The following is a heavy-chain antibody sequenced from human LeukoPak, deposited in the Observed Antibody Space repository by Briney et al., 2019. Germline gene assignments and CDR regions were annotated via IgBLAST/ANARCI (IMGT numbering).Heavy chain of an antibody. J-gene: IGHJ4*02. CDR3: AREDDWNYEDY. CDR1: GFTFSYYW. Sequence: PGGSLRLSCAASGFTFSYYWMSWVRQAPGKGLEWVANIKQDGSEKYYVNSVKGRFTISRDNAKNSLYLQMNSLRAEDTAIYYCAREDDWNYEDYWGQGTLVTVSS. D-gene: IGHD1-7*01. V-gene: IGHV3-7*01. CDR2: IKQDGSEK.